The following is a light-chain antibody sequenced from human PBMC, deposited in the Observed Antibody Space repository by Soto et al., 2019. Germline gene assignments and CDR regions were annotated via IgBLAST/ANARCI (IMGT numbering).Light chain of an antibody. V-gene: IGKV3-20*01. CDR2: STS. Sequence: EIVLTQSPGTLSLSPGERATLSCRASQSVSSSYLVWYQQKPGQAPRPLIYSTSSRATGIPDRFSGSGSGTDFTLTVSRLEPEDFAVYYCQQYGSSGTFGQGTKVDIK. CDR3: QQYGSSGT. CDR1: QSVSSSY. J-gene: IGKJ1*01.